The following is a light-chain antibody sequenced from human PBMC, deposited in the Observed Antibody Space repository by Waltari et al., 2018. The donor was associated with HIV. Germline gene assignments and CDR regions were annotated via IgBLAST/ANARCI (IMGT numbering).Light chain of an antibody. CDR3: SSFTGSITVI. J-gene: IGLJ2*01. V-gene: IGLV2-14*01. CDR1: RYPIVRYTY. CDR2: DVH. Sequence: QSALTPPASVLGSPGRPIPIPCTGTRYPIVRYTYVPWYHQSPGTAPKLMLYDVHYRPSGVSDRFSGSKSGNTASLTISGLQAEDEGHYYCSSFTGSITVIFGGGTKLTVL.